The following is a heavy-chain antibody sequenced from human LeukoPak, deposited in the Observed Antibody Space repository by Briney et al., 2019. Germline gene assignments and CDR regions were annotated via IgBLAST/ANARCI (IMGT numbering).Heavy chain of an antibody. CDR3: ARVQAAGDGYYFDF. D-gene: IGHD7-27*01. CDR1: GGSFNNYY. CDR2: INHSGST. Sequence: SETLSLTCAVYGGSFNNYYWSWIRQPPGKGLEWIGEINHSGSTNYNPSLKSRDTISIDTSKNQFSLKLNSVGAADTAVYYCARVQAAGDGYYFDFWGQGTLVTVSS. V-gene: IGHV4-34*01. J-gene: IGHJ4*02.